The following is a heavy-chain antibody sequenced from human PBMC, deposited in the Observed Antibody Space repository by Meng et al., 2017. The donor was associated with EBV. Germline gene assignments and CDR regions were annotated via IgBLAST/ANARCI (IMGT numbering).Heavy chain of an antibody. V-gene: IGHV1-18*01. Sequence: QAQVDQSGVGVKKPEASVNVSCTASGYTFTSNGICWVRQAHGQGHEWMGWIRDYNGNTNNAQKLQDRVIMTTDTSTSKASMELRSLRSDDTAVYYCARVRKFGGINPPDYWGQGTLVTVSS. CDR3: ARVRKFGGINPPDY. D-gene: IGHD3-16*01. CDR2: IRDYNGNT. CDR1: GYTFTSNG. J-gene: IGHJ4*02.